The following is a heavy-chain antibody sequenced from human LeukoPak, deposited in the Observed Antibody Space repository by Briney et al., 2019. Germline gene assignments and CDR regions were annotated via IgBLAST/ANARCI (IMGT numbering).Heavy chain of an antibody. D-gene: IGHD3-22*01. CDR3: ARGDNSAFDI. J-gene: IGHJ3*02. CDR1: GFAFRSYR. Sequence: GGSLRLSCAASGFAFRSYRMNWVRQAPGKGLEWVASIKQGESERYYVDSVNGRFTISRDNAKNSLYLQMNSLRAEDTAVYYCARGDNSAFDIWGQGTMVTVSS. V-gene: IGHV3-7*04. CDR2: IKQGESER.